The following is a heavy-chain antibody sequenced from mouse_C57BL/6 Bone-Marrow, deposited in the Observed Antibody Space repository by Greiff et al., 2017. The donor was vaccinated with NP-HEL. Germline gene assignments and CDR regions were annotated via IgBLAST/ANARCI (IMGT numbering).Heavy chain of an antibody. V-gene: IGHV14-3*01. CDR2: IDPANGNT. CDR1: GFNIKNTY. Sequence: EVKLQEPVAELVRPGASVKLSCTASGFNIKNTYMHWVKQRPEQGLEWIGRIDPANGNTKYAPKFQGKATITADTSSNTAYLQLSSLTSEDTAIYYFTQYGRSRWYFDDWGTGTTVTVSS. CDR3: TQYGRSRWYFDD. D-gene: IGHD1-1*01. J-gene: IGHJ1*03.